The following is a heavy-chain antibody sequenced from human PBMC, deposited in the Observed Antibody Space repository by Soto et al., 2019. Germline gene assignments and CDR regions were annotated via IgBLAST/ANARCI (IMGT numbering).Heavy chain of an antibody. J-gene: IGHJ4*02. CDR1: GKSLSGYY. D-gene: IGHD1-26*01. CDR2: INHSGNT. Sequence: QVQLQQWGAGLLEPSETLSLTCAVYGKSLSGYYWSWIRQPPGKALEWIGEINHSGNTNYNPSLKSRVTISVDTSKNHLFLNLSSVTAADTAMYYCARHHVRGRTIAGAAEFWGQGTLVTVSS. CDR3: ARHHVRGRTIAGAAEF. V-gene: IGHV4-34*01.